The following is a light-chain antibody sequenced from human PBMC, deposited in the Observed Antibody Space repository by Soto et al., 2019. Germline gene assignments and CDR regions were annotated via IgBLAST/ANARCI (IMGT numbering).Light chain of an antibody. CDR1: QGIAPY. CDR3: QEYNSAPLT. V-gene: IGKV1-27*01. CDR2: ATS. Sequence: GDRVTITCRARQGIAPYLAWFQQKPGKVPKLLIYATSTLQSGVTSRFSCSGSGTDFTLTINNLQPEDVGTYYCQEYNSAPLTFGGGTKVEIK. J-gene: IGKJ4*01.